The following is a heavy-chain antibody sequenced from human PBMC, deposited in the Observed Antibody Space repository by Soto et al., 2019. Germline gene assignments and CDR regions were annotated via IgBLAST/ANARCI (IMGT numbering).Heavy chain of an antibody. V-gene: IGHV4-39*01. CDR1: GGSITGSRYY. J-gene: IGHJ4*02. CDR3: ARLTAYGSSFVEPPSDY. D-gene: IGHD6-6*01. Sequence: QLQLQESGPGLVKPSETLSLSCTVSGGSITGSRYYWGWIRQPPGKGLEWIGSIYYSGSSYSNPSLKSRVTISVDTSKNQFSLKLRSVTAADTAVYYSARLTAYGSSFVEPPSDYWGQGTLVTVSS. CDR2: IYYSGSS.